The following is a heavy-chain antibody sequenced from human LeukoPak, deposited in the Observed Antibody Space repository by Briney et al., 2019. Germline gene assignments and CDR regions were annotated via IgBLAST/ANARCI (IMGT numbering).Heavy chain of an antibody. D-gene: IGHD6-19*01. J-gene: IGHJ4*02. Sequence: ASVKVSCKASGYTFTGYYMHWVRQGPGQGLEWMGWINPNSGGTNYAQKFQGWVTMTRDTSISTAYMELSRLRSDDTAVYYCARGDVLGIAVAGPLYFDYWGQGTLVTVSS. CDR3: ARGDVLGIAVAGPLYFDY. CDR1: GYTFTGYY. V-gene: IGHV1-2*04. CDR2: INPNSGGT.